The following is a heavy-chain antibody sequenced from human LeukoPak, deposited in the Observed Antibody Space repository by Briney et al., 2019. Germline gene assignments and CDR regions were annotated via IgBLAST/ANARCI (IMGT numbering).Heavy chain of an antibody. CDR2: ISHDGNRK. CDR3: AKGRAVQPTIDFDL. D-gene: IGHD5-18*01. J-gene: IGHJ2*01. Sequence: PGGSLRLSCAASGFTFSSYAMHWVRQAPGEGLEWVAVISHDGNRKYYADSVKGRFTTSRDNSNHTLYLQMNSLRADDTAVYYCAKGRAVQPTIDFDLWGRGTLVTVSS. V-gene: IGHV3-30*04. CDR1: GFTFSSYA.